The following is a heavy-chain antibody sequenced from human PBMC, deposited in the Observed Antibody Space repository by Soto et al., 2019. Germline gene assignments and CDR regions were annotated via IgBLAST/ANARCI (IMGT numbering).Heavy chain of an antibody. Sequence: ASVKVSCKASGGTFSSYAISWVRQAPGQGLEWMGGIIPILGTANYAQKFQGRVTITADESTSTAYMELSSLRSEDTAVYYCARAPRDSSSWTADPWGQGTLVTVSS. V-gene: IGHV1-69*13. CDR2: IIPILGTA. CDR1: GGTFSSYA. D-gene: IGHD6-13*01. CDR3: ARAPRDSSSWTADP. J-gene: IGHJ5*02.